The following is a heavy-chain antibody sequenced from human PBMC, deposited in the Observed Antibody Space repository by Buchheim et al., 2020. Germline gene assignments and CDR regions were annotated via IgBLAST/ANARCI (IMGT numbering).Heavy chain of an antibody. Sequence: EVQLVESGGGLVQPGRSLRLSCAVSGFTLSDYYIDWVRQAPGKGLEWVARTRDKARGHTTEFAASVKGRFTVSRDNSQNSVYLQMNSLKAEDTAVYYCARSTFGYGNFDYWGQGIL. V-gene: IGHV3-72*01. CDR2: TRDKARGHTT. D-gene: IGHD2/OR15-2a*01. J-gene: IGHJ4*02. CDR3: ARSTFGYGNFDY. CDR1: GFTLSDYY.